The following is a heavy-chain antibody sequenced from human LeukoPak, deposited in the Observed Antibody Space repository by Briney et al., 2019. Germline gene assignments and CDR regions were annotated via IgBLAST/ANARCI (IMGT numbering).Heavy chain of an antibody. CDR2: IYYSGST. J-gene: IGHJ3*02. V-gene: IGHV4-39*07. D-gene: IGHD2-2*02. CDR1: GGSISSSSYY. CDR3: ARGAPPYRYCSSTSCYNGAFDI. Sequence: SETLSLTCTVSGGSISSSSYYWGWIRQPPGKGLEWIGSIYYSGSTYYNPSLKSRVTISVDTSKNQFSLKLSSVTAADTAVYYCARGAPPYRYCSSTSCYNGAFDIWGQGTMVTVSS.